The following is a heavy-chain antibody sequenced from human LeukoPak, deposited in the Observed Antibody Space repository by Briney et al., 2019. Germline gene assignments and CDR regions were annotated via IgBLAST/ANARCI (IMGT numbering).Heavy chain of an antibody. CDR2: INPNSGGT. J-gene: IGHJ4*02. CDR3: ARGQWGSSSWYNY. Sequence: GASVKVSCKASGYTFTGYYMHWVRQAPGQGLEWMGWINPNSGGTNYAQKFQGWVTMTRDTSISTAYMELSRLRSDDTAVYYCARGQWGSSSWYNYWGQGTLVTVSS. CDR1: GYTFTGYY. D-gene: IGHD6-13*01. V-gene: IGHV1-2*04.